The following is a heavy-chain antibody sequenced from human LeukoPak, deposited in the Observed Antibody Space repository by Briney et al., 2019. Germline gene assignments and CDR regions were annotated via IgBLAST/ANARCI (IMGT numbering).Heavy chain of an antibody. Sequence: SETLSLTCAVYGGSFSGYYWSWIRQPPGKGLEWIGEINHSGSTKYNPSLKSRVTISTDTSKNQVSLKLSSVTAADTAVYYCARAYGDYVSYYYYMDVWGKGTTVTVSS. V-gene: IGHV4-34*01. CDR3: ARAYGDYVSYYYYMDV. CDR1: GGSFSGYY. CDR2: INHSGST. J-gene: IGHJ6*03. D-gene: IGHD4-17*01.